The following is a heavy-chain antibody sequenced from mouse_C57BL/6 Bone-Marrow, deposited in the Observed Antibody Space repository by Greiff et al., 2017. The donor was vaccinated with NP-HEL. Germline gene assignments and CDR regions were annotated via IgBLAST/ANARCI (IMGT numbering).Heavy chain of an antibody. J-gene: IGHJ3*01. Sequence: QVQLQQPGAELVKPGASVKMSCKASGYTFTSYWITWVKQRPGQGLKWIGDIYPGSGSTNYNEKFKSKATLTVDTSSSTAYMQLSSLTSEDSAVYYCARDDYGSSYGFAYWGQGTLVTVSA. V-gene: IGHV1-55*01. CDR3: ARDDYGSSYGFAY. D-gene: IGHD1-1*01. CDR2: IYPGSGST. CDR1: GYTFTSYW.